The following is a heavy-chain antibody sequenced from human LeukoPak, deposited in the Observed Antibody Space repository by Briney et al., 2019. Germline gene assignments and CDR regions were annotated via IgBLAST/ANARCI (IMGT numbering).Heavy chain of an antibody. CDR1: GYTFTSYG. V-gene: IGHV1-18*01. CDR3: ARGLYYYDSSGYSVYFDY. Sequence: GASVKVSCKASGYTFTSYGISWVRQAPGQGLVWMGWISAYNGNTNYAQKLQGRVTMTTDTSTSTAYMELRSLRSDDTAVYYCARGLYYYDSSGYSVYFDYWGQGTLVTVSS. J-gene: IGHJ4*02. CDR2: ISAYNGNT. D-gene: IGHD3-22*01.